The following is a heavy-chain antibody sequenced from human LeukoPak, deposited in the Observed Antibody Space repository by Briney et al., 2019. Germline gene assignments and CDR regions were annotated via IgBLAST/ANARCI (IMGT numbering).Heavy chain of an antibody. J-gene: IGHJ4*02. CDR3: ASGLWFGESSDY. V-gene: IGHV3-21*01. CDR2: ISSSSSYI. CDR1: GLTFSNYG. D-gene: IGHD3-10*01. Sequence: GGSLRFSCAAAGLTFSNYGMHWVRQAPGKGLEWVSSISSSSSYIYYADSVKGRFTISRDNAKNSLYLQMNSLRAEDTAVYYCASGLWFGESSDYWGQGTLVTVSS.